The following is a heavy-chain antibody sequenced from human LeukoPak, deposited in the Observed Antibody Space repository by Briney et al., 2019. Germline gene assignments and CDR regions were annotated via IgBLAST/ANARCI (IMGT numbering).Heavy chain of an antibody. CDR2: IYYSGST. J-gene: IGHJ3*02. D-gene: IGHD5-24*01. CDR1: GGSISSSSYY. Sequence: PSETLSLTCTVSGGSISSSSYYWGWIRQPPGKGLEWIGSIYYSGSTYYNPSLKSRVTISVDTSKNQFSLKLSSVTAAGTAVYYCARSGDGAFDIWGQGTMVTVSS. V-gene: IGHV4-39*07. CDR3: ARSGDGAFDI.